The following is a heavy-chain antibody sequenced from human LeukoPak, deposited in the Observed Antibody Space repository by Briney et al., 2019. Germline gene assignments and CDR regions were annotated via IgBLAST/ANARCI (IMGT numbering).Heavy chain of an antibody. CDR2: IYYSGST. CDR1: GGSISSYY. D-gene: IGHD3-10*01. Sequence: SETLSLTCTVSGGSISSYYWSWIRQPPVKGLEWIGYIYYSGSTNYNPSLKSRVTISVDTSKNQFSLKLSSVTAADTAVYYCARRSWPYYYFDYWGQGTLVTVSS. V-gene: IGHV4-59*08. J-gene: IGHJ4*02. CDR3: ARRSWPYYYFDY.